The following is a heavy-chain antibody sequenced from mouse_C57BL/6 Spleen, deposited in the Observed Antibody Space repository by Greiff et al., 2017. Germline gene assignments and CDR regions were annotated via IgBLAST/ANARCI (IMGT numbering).Heavy chain of an antibody. D-gene: IGHD2-1*01. CDR3: TRGRGGNYALMDY. Sequence: EVMLVESGAGLVKPGGSLKLSCAASGFNFSSSAMSWVRQTPEQRLEWVAYISSGGDYIYYAATVKGRFTISRDTARNTRYLQMSSLKSEDTAMYYCTRGRGGNYALMDYWGQGTSVTVSS. J-gene: IGHJ4*01. CDR1: GFNFSSSA. CDR2: ISSGGDYI. V-gene: IGHV5-9-1*02.